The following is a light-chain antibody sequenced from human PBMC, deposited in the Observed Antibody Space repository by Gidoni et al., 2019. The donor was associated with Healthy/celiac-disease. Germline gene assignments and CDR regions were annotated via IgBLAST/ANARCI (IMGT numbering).Light chain of an antibody. Sequence: SYELTQPPSVSVSPGQTASITCSGDKLVDKYACWYQQKPGQSPELVIYQDRKRPSGIPERFSGSNSGNTATLTISGTQAMDEADYYCQAWDSSTAVFGGGTKLTVL. J-gene: IGLJ2*01. CDR3: QAWDSSTAV. CDR1: KLVDKY. V-gene: IGLV3-1*01. CDR2: QDR.